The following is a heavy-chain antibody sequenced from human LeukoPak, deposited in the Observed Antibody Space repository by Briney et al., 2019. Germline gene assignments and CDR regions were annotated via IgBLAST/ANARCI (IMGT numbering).Heavy chain of an antibody. D-gene: IGHD7-27*01. CDR1: GFSFSKSW. J-gene: IGHJ6*02. Sequence: GGSLRLSCVASGFSFSKSWMSWVRQAPGKGLEWVADIKEDGSAKHYVDSVKGRFTISRDNAKNSVFLQMDSLQAEDTAVYYCATYTNWVAGDVWGQGTTVSVSS. V-gene: IGHV3-7*01. CDR3: ATYTNWVAGDV. CDR2: IKEDGSAK.